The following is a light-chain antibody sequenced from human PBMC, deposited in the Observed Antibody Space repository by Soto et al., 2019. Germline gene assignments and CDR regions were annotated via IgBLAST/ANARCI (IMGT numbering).Light chain of an antibody. Sequence: IVLKPSPGTLSFSPWERATIFFCSSQSVSSTYLAWYRHKPGQAPRLLIYGASSRAAGIPDRFSGSGSGTDFTLTISRLEPEDFAVYYCHHYGSSRHTFGQGTKVDI. CDR1: QSVSSTY. J-gene: IGKJ2*01. CDR2: GAS. V-gene: IGKV3-20*01. CDR3: HHYGSSRHT.